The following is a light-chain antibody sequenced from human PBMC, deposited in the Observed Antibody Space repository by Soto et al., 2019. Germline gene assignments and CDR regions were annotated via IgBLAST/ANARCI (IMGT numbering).Light chain of an antibody. CDR2: GVS. CDR1: RSDIGSYNY. V-gene: IGLV2-14*01. Sequence: QSALTQPASVSGSPGQSITISCSGTRSDIGSYNYVAWYQQFPGKTPKILIYGVSNRPSGVSSRFSGSKSGNTASLTISGLQAEDEADYYCISYTSSRAYVFGIGTKLTVL. CDR3: ISYTSSRAYV. J-gene: IGLJ1*01.